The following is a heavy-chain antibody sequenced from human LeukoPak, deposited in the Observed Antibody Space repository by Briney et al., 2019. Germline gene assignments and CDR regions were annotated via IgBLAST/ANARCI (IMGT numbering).Heavy chain of an antibody. Sequence: GGSLRLSCAASGFTFSSYSMNWVRQAPGKGLEWVSSITSRSSYIYYADSVKGRFTISRDNAKNSLYLQMSSLRAEDTAVYYCARDYGEGGYYFDYWGQGTLVTVSS. J-gene: IGHJ4*02. CDR1: GFTFSSYS. D-gene: IGHD4-17*01. V-gene: IGHV3-21*01. CDR2: ITSRSSYI. CDR3: ARDYGEGGYYFDY.